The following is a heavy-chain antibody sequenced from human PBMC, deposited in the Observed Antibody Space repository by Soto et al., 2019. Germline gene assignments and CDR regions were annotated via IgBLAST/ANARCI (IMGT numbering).Heavy chain of an antibody. CDR2: IYHSGSA. D-gene: IGHD6-13*01. CDR3: ARRYSSSSDY. Sequence: SETLSLTCTVSGGSISSDDYYWSWIRQPPGKGLEWIGYIYHSGSAYYNPSLKSRVTISIDTSKNQLSLKLSSVTAADTAVYYCARRYSSSSDYWGQGTLVT. CDR1: GGSISSDDYY. V-gene: IGHV4-30-4*01. J-gene: IGHJ4*02.